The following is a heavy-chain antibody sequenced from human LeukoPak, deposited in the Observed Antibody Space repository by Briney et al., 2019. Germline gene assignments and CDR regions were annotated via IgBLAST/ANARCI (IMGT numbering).Heavy chain of an antibody. V-gene: IGHV3-23*01. CDR2: ISGSGGST. D-gene: IGHD3-22*01. CDR3: AKGDYDSSGYYYPIYYFDY. J-gene: IGHJ4*02. CDR1: GFTFSSDA. Sequence: GGSLRRSCAASGFTFSSDAMSWVRQAPGKGLEWVSAISGSGGSTYYADSVKGRFTISRDNSKNTLYLQMNSLRAEDTAVYYCAKGDYDSSGYYYPIYYFDYWGQGTLVTVSS.